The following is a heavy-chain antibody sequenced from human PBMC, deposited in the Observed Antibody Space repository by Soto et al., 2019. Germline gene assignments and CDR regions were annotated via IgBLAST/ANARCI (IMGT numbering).Heavy chain of an antibody. CDR2: ISYDGSNK. Sequence: PGGSLRLSCAASGFTFSSYAMHWVRQAPGKGLEWVAVISYDGSNKYYADSVKGRFTISRDNSKNTLYLQMNSLRAEDTAVYYCASSYNYPQPYAFDIWGQGTMVTVSS. CDR3: ASSYNYPQPYAFDI. J-gene: IGHJ3*02. D-gene: IGHD5-12*01. V-gene: IGHV3-30-3*01. CDR1: GFTFSSYA.